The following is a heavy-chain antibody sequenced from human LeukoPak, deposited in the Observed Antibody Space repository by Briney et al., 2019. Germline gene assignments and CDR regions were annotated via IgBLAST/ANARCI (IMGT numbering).Heavy chain of an antibody. Sequence: GGSLRLSCAASGFTFSNFEMNWVRQAPGKGLEWISYIDFSGSTINYADSVKGRFTISGDNSRNTLFLQMNSLRAEDTAVYYCAHGAMYQLDYWGQGTLVTVSS. J-gene: IGHJ4*02. CDR3: AHGAMYQLDY. CDR1: GFTFSNFE. V-gene: IGHV3-48*03. D-gene: IGHD2-2*01. CDR2: IDFSGSTI.